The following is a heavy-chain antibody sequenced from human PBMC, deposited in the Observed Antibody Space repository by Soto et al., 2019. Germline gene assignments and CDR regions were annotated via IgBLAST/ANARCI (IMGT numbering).Heavy chain of an antibody. D-gene: IGHD2-2*01. CDR2: MNPNSGNT. CDR1: GYTFTSYD. J-gene: IGHJ5*02. CDR3: ARVVPGAEAWFGP. Sequence: GASVKVSCKASGYTFTSYDINWVRQATGQGLEWMGWMNPNSGNTGYAQKFQGRVSMTTDTSTTTAYMELRSLRSDDTAVYYCARVVPGAEAWFGPWGQGTLVTVS. V-gene: IGHV1-8*01.